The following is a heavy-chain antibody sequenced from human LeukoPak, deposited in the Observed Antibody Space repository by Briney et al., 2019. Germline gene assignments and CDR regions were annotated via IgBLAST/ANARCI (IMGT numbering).Heavy chain of an antibody. CDR3: ARFGGNYYYYYYMDV. D-gene: IGHD3-10*01. CDR1: GVTFDDYA. J-gene: IGHJ6*03. CDR2: ISWNSGSI. Sequence: GRSLRLSCAASGVTFDDYAMHWVRQAPGKGLEWVSGISWNSGSIGYADSVKGRFTISRDNAKNSLYLQMNSLRAEDTAVYYCARFGGNYYYYYYMDVWGKGTTVTVSS. V-gene: IGHV3-9*01.